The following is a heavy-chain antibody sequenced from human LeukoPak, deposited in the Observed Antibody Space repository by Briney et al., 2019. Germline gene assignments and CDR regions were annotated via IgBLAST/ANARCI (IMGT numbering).Heavy chain of an antibody. CDR3: AKDMTHDPVAFDI. Sequence: GGSLRLSCAASGFTFDDYAMHWVRQAPGKGLEWVSGISWNSGSIGYADSVKGRFTISRDNAKNSLYLQMNSLRAEDTALYYCAKDMTHDPVAFDIWGQGTMVTVSS. CDR2: ISWNSGSI. J-gene: IGHJ3*02. CDR1: GFTFDDYA. V-gene: IGHV3-9*01.